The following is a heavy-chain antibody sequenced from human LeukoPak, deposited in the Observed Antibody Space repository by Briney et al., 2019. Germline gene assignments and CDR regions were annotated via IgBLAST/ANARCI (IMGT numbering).Heavy chain of an antibody. J-gene: IGHJ3*02. V-gene: IGHV3-53*01. CDR2: IESCGNT. Sequence: GGSLRLSCAASGFTVSSNDMSWVRQAPGKGLEWVSIIESCGNTYYADSVKGRFTISRDNSKSTVFLQMNSLRAEDTAFYYCAKRVGYGYGIDIWGPGTMVTVSS. CDR3: AKRVGYGYGIDI. D-gene: IGHD4-17*01. CDR1: GFTVSSND.